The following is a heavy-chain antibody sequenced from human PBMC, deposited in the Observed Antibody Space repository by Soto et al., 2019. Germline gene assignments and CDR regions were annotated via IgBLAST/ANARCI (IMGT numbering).Heavy chain of an antibody. D-gene: IGHD2-21*02. CDR2: IYYSGST. J-gene: IGHJ6*02. CDR3: AIILRGGNSRLVLAF. Sequence: SETLSLTCSVSGGSISSYYWSWIRQPPGKGLECIGYIYYSGSTNYSPSLKSRVTISVDTSKNQFSLNLSSVTAADTAVYYCAIILRGGNSRLVLAFCGQGTSVPVSS. V-gene: IGHV4-59*01. CDR1: GGSISSYY.